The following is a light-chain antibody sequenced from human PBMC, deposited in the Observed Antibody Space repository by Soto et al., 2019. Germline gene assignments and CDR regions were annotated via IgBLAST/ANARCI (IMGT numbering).Light chain of an antibody. Sequence: EIVLTQSPATLSLSPGERATLSCRASQSVSSSLAWYQQKPGQAPRLLIYDASKRATGIPARFSGSGSGTAFPPTISTLPPEDLAVYYGQQRRNGPPITSGGGTKVKIK. V-gene: IGKV3-11*01. CDR3: QQRRNGPPIT. J-gene: IGKJ4*01. CDR2: DAS. CDR1: QSVSSS.